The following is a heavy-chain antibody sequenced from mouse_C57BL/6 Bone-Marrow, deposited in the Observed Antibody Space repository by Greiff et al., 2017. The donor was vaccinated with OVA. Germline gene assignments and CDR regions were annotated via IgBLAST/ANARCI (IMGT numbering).Heavy chain of an antibody. D-gene: IGHD3-2*02. CDR2: IDPGSGGT. J-gene: IGHJ2*01. CDR3: ARGGEDGSGSHFDD. Sequence: QVQLQQSGAELVKPGASVKISCKASGYTFTNYYIDWVKQRPGQGLEWIGKIDPGSGGTNYNEKFKGKATLTADKSSSTAYMQLSRLTSEDSAVYVCARGGEDGSGSHFDDWGQGTTLTVSS. CDR1: GYTFTNYY. V-gene: IGHV1-77*01.